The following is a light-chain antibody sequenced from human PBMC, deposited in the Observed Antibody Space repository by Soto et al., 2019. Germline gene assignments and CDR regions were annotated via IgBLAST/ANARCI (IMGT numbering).Light chain of an antibody. CDR1: QSVRTW. CDR2: KAS. CDR3: QQYNSYWT. V-gene: IGKV1-5*03. Sequence: DVQMTQSPPFLSASVGDRVTITCRASQSVRTWLAWYQQKPGTAPKLLIYKASTLESGVPSRFSGNGSGTDFTLAINSLQPEDCATYYCQQYNSYWTFGLGTKVDIK. J-gene: IGKJ1*01.